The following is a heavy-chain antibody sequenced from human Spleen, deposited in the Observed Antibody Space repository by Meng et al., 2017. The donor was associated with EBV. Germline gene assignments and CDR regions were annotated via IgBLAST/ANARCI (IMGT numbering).Heavy chain of an antibody. CDR1: GGPFRNYA. CDR3: ASESGRGYTPDY. V-gene: IGHV1-69*12. J-gene: IGHJ4*02. CDR2: FLPTLGAP. Sequence: QVRFIHSAAARKKPGSSVKGSCKTSGGPFRNYAISWVRQAPGQGLEWLGGFLPTLGAPNYAQKFHGRVSITADESTSTHYMDLSSLRSEDTAVYYCASESGRGYTPDYWGQGTLVTVSS. D-gene: IGHD3-10*01.